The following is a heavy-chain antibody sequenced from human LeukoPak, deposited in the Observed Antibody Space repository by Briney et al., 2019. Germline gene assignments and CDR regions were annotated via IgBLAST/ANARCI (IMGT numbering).Heavy chain of an antibody. V-gene: IGHV3-48*01. CDR1: GFTFSTYS. J-gene: IGHJ4*02. Sequence: PGGSLRLSCAASGFTFSTYSMNWVRQAPGKGLEWVSYISSTGSTTYYADSVRGRFTISRANAKDSLYLQMNSLRPDDTAVYYCARDPGIAAPDWGQGTLVTVSS. CDR2: ISSTGSTT. D-gene: IGHD6-13*01. CDR3: ARDPGIAAPD.